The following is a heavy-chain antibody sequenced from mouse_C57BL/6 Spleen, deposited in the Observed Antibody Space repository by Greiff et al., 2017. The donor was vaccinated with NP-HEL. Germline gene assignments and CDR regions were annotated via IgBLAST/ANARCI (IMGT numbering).Heavy chain of an antibody. V-gene: IGHV1-52*01. CDR3: AREGVITTVVATNFDY. J-gene: IGHJ2*01. CDR2: IDPSDSET. D-gene: IGHD1-1*01. CDR1: GYTFTSYW. Sequence: VQLQQPGAELVRPGSSVKLSCKASGYTFTSYWMHWVKQRPIQGLEWIGNIDPSDSETHYNQKFKDKATLTVDKSSSTAYMQLSSLTSEDSAVYYCAREGVITTVVATNFDYWGQGTTLTVSS.